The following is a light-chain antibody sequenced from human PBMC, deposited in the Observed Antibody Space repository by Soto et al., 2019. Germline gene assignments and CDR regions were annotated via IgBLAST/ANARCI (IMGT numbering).Light chain of an antibody. Sequence: QSVLTQPPSVSGAPGQRVTISCTGSSSNIGAGYDVHWYQQLPGTAPKLLLYGNSNRPSGVPDRFSGSKSGTSASLAITGLQAEDEADSCCQSYDSSLSGYVFGTGTKVTVL. CDR3: QSYDSSLSGYV. CDR1: SSNIGAGYD. CDR2: GNS. J-gene: IGLJ1*01. V-gene: IGLV1-40*01.